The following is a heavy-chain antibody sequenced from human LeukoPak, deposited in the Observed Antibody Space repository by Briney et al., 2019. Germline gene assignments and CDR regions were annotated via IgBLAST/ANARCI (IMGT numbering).Heavy chain of an antibody. J-gene: IGHJ4*02. CDR2: IYYSGST. CDR1: GGSISSSSYY. CDR3: ATAYYDFWSLDY. D-gene: IGHD3-3*01. V-gene: IGHV4-39*01. Sequence: SETLSLTCTVSGGSISSSSYYWGWIRQPPGKGLEWIGSIYYSGSTYYNPSLKSRATISVDTSKNQFSLKLSSVTAADTAVYYCATAYYDFWSLDYWGQGTLVTVSS.